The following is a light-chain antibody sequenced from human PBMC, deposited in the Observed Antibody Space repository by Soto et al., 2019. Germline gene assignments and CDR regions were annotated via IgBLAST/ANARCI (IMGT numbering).Light chain of an antibody. V-gene: IGLV2-8*01. CDR3: SSYAGNNNPYV. CDR2: EVS. J-gene: IGLJ1*01. Sequence: QSALTQPPSAAGASGQSVTISCTGTSSDVGGYNYVSWYQHHPGKAPKLMVSEVSKRPSGVPDRFSGSKSGNTASLTVSGLQAEDEADYYCSSYAGNNNPYVFGTGTKVTVL. CDR1: SSDVGGYNY.